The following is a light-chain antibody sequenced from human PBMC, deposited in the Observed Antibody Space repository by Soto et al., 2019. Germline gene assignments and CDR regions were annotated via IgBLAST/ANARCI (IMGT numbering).Light chain of an antibody. Sequence: EIVLTQSPGTLSLSPGERATLSCRASQSVDSSYLSWYQHKPGQAPRLLIYATSSRATGIPDRFSGSGSGIDFTLTISRLEPEDFAVYYCQRYGASSFTFGQGTNLEIK. V-gene: IGKV3-20*01. CDR3: QRYGASSFT. CDR1: QSVDSSY. J-gene: IGKJ2*01. CDR2: ATS.